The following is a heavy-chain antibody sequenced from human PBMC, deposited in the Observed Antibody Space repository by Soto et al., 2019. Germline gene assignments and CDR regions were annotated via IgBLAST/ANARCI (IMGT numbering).Heavy chain of an antibody. V-gene: IGHV1-69*06. Sequence: QVQLVQSGAEVKKPGSSVKVSCKASGGTFSSYAISWVRQAPGQGLEWMGGIIPIFGTANYAQKFQGRVTITADKSTCRAYMELSSLRSEDSAVYYCARDKDGRYAYYYGMDVWGQGTTVTVAS. CDR1: GGTFSSYA. CDR3: ARDKDGRYAYYYGMDV. D-gene: IGHD3-9*01. J-gene: IGHJ6*02. CDR2: IIPIFGTA.